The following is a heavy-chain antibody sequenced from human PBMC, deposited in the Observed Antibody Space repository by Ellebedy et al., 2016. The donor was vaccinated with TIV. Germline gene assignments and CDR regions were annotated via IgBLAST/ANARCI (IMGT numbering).Heavy chain of an antibody. V-gene: IGHV1-8*01. J-gene: IGHJ4*02. D-gene: IGHD2/OR15-2a*01. CDR3: ARARRTLLWADN. CDR2: MNPNSGHT. CDR1: GYTFTNYD. Sequence: AASVKVSCKASGYTFTNYDINWVRQATGPGLEWMGWMNPNSGHTGYAQKFQGRVTLTGDTSTDTAYMELNGLRSEDTAVYYCARARRTLLWADNWGQGTLLTVSS.